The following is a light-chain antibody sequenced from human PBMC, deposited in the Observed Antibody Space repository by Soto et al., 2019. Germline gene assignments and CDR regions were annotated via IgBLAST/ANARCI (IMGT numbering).Light chain of an antibody. CDR2: DVS. CDR3: CSYAGNGAWV. CDR1: SSDVGGYNY. J-gene: IGLJ3*02. V-gene: IGLV2-11*01. Sequence: QSVLTQPRSVSGSPGQSVTISCTGTSSDVGGYNYVSWYQQHPGKAPKFMIYDVSRRPSRVSDRFSGSKSGNTASLTISGLQAEDEGDFYCCSYAGNGAWVFGGGTKVTVL.